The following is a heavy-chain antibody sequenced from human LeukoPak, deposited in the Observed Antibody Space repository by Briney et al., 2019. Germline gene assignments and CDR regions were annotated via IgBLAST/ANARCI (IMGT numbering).Heavy chain of an antibody. V-gene: IGHV3-30*19. J-gene: IGHJ3*02. D-gene: IGHD3-22*01. CDR1: GFTFSSYG. Sequence: GGSLRLSCAASGFTFSSYGMHWVRQAPGKGLEWVAVISYDGSNKYYADSVKGRFTISRDNSKNTLYLQMNSLRAEDTAVYYCARVHYYDSSGYPSDAFDIWGQGTMVTVSS. CDR3: ARVHYYDSSGYPSDAFDI. CDR2: ISYDGSNK.